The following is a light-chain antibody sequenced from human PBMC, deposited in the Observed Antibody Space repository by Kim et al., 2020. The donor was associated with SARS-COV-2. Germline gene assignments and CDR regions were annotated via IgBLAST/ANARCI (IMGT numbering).Light chain of an antibody. CDR3: QQYDNWPPMT. CDR1: QSVRTK. CDR2: GAS. Sequence: DIVMTQSPATLSVSPGERATLSCRASQSVRTKLAWYQQKPGQAPRLLIYGASTRATGIPARFSGSGSGTDFTLTISSLQSEDFAVYFCQQYDNWPPMTFGQGTRLEIK. J-gene: IGKJ5*01. V-gene: IGKV3D-15*01.